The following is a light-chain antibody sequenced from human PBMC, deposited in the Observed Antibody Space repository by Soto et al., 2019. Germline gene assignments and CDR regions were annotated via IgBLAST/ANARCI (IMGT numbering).Light chain of an antibody. CDR2: KAS. CDR3: QQFQI. V-gene: IGKV1-5*03. Sequence: DIQMTHSPSTLSASVGDRVTITCRASQSISSWLAWYQQKPGKAPKLLIYKASSLESGVPSRFSGSGSGTEFTLTISSLQPDDFATYYCQQFQIFGGGTKVDIK. CDR1: QSISSW. J-gene: IGKJ4*01.